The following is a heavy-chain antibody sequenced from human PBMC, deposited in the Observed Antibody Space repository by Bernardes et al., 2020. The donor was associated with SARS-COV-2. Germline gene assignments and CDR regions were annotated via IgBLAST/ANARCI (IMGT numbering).Heavy chain of an antibody. CDR3: ASSLLWFGELWG. Sequence: GGSLRLSCAASGFTFSSYAMHWVRQAPGKGLEWVAVISYDGSNKYYADSVKGRFTISRDNSKNTLYLQMNSLRAEDTAVYYCASSLLWFGELWGWGQGTLVTVSS. D-gene: IGHD3-10*01. V-gene: IGHV3-30-3*01. CDR2: ISYDGSNK. J-gene: IGHJ4*02. CDR1: GFTFSSYA.